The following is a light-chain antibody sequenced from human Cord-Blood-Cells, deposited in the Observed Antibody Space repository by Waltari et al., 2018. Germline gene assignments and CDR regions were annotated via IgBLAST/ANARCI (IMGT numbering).Light chain of an antibody. Sequence: DIVMTQSPLSLPVTPGEPASISCRSSQSLLHSNGYTYLDWYLQKPGQSPQLLIYLGSNRASGVPDRFSGSGSGTDFTLKISRVESEDVGVYXCMQALQTPFFGPGTKVDIK. V-gene: IGKV2-28*01. CDR1: QSLLHSNGYTY. J-gene: IGKJ3*01. CDR3: MQALQTPF. CDR2: LGS.